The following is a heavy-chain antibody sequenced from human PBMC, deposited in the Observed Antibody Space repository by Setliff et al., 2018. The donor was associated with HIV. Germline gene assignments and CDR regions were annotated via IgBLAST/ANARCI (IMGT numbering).Heavy chain of an antibody. CDR2: INHSGST. D-gene: IGHD4-17*01. Sequence: KPSETLSLTCAVYGGSFSSYYWSWIRQPPGKGLEWIGEINHSGSTNYSPSLKSRVTISVDTSKNKFSLKVTSVTSADTAVYYCAKGAGFYGDYTFDYWGQGHLVTVSS. CDR1: GGSFSSYY. J-gene: IGHJ4*02. V-gene: IGHV4-34*01. CDR3: AKGAGFYGDYTFDY.